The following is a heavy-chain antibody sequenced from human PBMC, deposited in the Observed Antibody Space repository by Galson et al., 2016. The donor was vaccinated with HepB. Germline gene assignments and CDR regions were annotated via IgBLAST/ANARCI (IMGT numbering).Heavy chain of an antibody. Sequence: SLRLSCAASGLTSEITFSSYAMNWVRQAPGKGLEWVSVIRGRGDRTYYADSVKGRFTISRDNSKNTLYLQMNSLSAEDTAVYYCAKNRASGSPNYYDMDVWGRGTTVTVSS. D-gene: IGHD3-10*01. CDR1: GLTSEITFSSYA. CDR2: IRGRGDRT. J-gene: IGHJ6*02. CDR3: AKNRASGSPNYYDMDV. V-gene: IGHV3-23*01.